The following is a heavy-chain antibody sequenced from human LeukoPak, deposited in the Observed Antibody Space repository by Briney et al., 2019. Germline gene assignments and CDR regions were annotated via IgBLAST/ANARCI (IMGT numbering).Heavy chain of an antibody. CDR1: GFTFSSHS. CDR2: ISSSSSYI. J-gene: IGHJ4*02. V-gene: IGHV3-21*04. Sequence: GGSLRLSCAASGFTFSSHSMNWVRQAPGKGLEWVSSISSSSSYIYYADSVKGRFTISRDNSKNTLYLQMNSLRAEDTAVYYCAKDFNSGSYYTVDYWGQGTLVTVSS. CDR3: AKDFNSGSYYTVDY. D-gene: IGHD1-26*01.